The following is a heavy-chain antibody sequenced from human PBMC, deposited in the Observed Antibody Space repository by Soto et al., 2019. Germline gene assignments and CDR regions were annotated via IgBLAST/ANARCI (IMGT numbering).Heavy chain of an antibody. Sequence: SETLSLTCTVFGGSISNYYWNWIRQSPGKGLEWIGYIYSSGSTHYNPSLQNRVTISIDTSKNQVSLKVNSVTAADTAVYYCARDHPHSYGVYYFDYWGQGTPVTVSS. V-gene: IGHV4-59*01. CDR1: GGSISNYY. CDR3: ARDHPHSYGVYYFDY. J-gene: IGHJ4*02. CDR2: IYSSGST. D-gene: IGHD5-18*01.